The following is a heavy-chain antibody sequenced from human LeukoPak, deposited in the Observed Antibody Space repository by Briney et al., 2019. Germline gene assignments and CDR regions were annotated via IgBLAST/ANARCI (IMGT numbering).Heavy chain of an antibody. CDR3: ARDPLHRFFDY. V-gene: IGHV4-38-2*02. J-gene: IGHJ4*02. CDR2: IYHSGST. CDR1: GYSISSAYY. Sequence: PSETLSLTCTVSGYSISSAYYWGWIRQPLGKGLEWIGTIYHSGSTYYTPSLKSRVTISLDTSKNQFSLKLSSVTAADTAMYYCARDPLHRFFDYWGQGTLVTVSS.